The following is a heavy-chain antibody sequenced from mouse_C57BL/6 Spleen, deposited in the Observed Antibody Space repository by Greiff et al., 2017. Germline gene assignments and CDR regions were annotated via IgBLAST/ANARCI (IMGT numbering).Heavy chain of an antibody. J-gene: IGHJ2*01. CDR2: IDPANGNT. V-gene: IGHV14-3*01. D-gene: IGHD1-1*01. CDR3: ARTVTAVVATRGYFDY. Sequence: VQLQQSVAELVRPGASVKLSCTASGYNIKNTYMHWVKQRPEQGLEWIGRIDPANGNTKYAPKFQGKATITADTSSNTAYLQLSSLTSEDPAFYYGARTVTAVVATRGYFDYWGQGTTLTVSS. CDR1: GYNIKNTY.